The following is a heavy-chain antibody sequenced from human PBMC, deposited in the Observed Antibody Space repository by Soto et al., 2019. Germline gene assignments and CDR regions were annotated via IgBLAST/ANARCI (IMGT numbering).Heavy chain of an antibody. J-gene: IGHJ4*02. V-gene: IGHV1-18*04. Sequence: ASVKVSCKASGYTFTSYGISWVRQAPGQGLEWMGWISAYNGNTNYAQKLQGRVTMTTDTSTSTAYMELRSLRSDDTAVYYCARVYDYVSGSFLPIDYWGQGTLLTVSS. CDR1: GYTFTSYG. CDR2: ISAYNGNT. CDR3: ARVYDYVSGSFLPIDY. D-gene: IGHD3-16*01.